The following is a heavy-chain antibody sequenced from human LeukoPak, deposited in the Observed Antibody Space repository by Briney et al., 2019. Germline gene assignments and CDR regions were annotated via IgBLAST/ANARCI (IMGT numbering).Heavy chain of an antibody. Sequence: ASVKVSCKASGYTFTSYDINWVRQATGQGLEWMGWMNPNSGNTGYAQKFQGRVTITRNTSISTAYMELSSLRSGDTAVYYCARFDCSGGSCYEDYWGQGTLVTVSS. CDR1: GYTFTSYD. J-gene: IGHJ4*02. CDR3: ARFDCSGGSCYEDY. V-gene: IGHV1-8*03. D-gene: IGHD2-15*01. CDR2: MNPNSGNT.